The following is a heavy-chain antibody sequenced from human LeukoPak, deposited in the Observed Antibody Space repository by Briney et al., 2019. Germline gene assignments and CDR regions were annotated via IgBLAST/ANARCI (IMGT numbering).Heavy chain of an antibody. CDR1: GYTFTSYD. J-gene: IGHJ4*02. CDR3: ARVDEDGFDY. Sequence: GASVKVSCKASGYTFTSYDINWVRQATGQGLEWMGWMNPNSGNTNYAQKLQGRVTMTTDTSTSTAYMELRSLRSDDTAVYYCARVDEDGFDYWGQGTLVTVSS. CDR2: MNPNSGNT. V-gene: IGHV1-18*01.